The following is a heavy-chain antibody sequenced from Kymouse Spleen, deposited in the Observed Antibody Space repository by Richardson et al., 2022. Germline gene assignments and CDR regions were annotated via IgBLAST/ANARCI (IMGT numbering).Heavy chain of an antibody. V-gene: IGHV3-7*01. D-gene: IGHD5-18,IGHD5-18*01. CDR1: GFTFSSYW. CDR3: ARTGYSYGPLFDY. CDR2: IKQDGSEK. J-gene: IGHJ4*02. Sequence: EVQLVESGGGLVQPGGSLRLSCAASGFTFSSYWMSWVRQAPGKGLEWVANIKQDGSEKYYVDSVKGRFTISRDNAKNSLYLQMNSLRAEDTAVYYCARTGYSYGPLFDYWGQGTLVTVSS.